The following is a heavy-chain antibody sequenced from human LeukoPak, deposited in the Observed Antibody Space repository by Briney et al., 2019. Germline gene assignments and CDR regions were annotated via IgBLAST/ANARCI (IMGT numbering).Heavy chain of an antibody. D-gene: IGHD6-6*01. CDR3: AKTGTYSSSSGYIDS. CDR1: GCTFKNYA. CDR2: ISWNSGNV. Sequence: PGGSLRLSCAATGCTFKNYAMQWVRQAPGKGLEWVSSISWNSGNVDYADSVKGRFALSRDNAKNSLFLQMNSLRAEDTALYYCAKTGTYSSSSGYIDSWGQGTLVTVSS. J-gene: IGHJ4*02. V-gene: IGHV3-9*01.